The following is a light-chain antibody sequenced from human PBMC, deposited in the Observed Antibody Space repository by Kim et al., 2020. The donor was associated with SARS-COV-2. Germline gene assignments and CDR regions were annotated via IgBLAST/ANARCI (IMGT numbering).Light chain of an antibody. CDR2: AAS. V-gene: IGKV1-16*01. CDR3: QQYDVYPRT. CDR1: QGIGNN. J-gene: IGKJ1*01. Sequence: ASVGDRVIISWRASQGIGNNLAWFQQKPGKAPKSLIYAASSLESGVPSRFIGSGSGTDFILTISSVQPEDYATYYCQQYDVYPRTFGQGTKVDIK.